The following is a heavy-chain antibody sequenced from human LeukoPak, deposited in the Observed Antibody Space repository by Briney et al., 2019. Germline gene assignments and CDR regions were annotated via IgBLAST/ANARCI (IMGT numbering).Heavy chain of an antibody. D-gene: IGHD2-2*02. CDR1: GGSFSGYY. J-gene: IGHJ4*02. CDR2: INHSGST. Sequence: PSETLSLTCAVYGGSFSGYYWSWIRQPPGKGLEWIGEINHSGSTNYNPSLKSRVTISVDTSKNQFSLKLSSVTAADTAVYYCAGAGAAAAIGSYFDYWGQGTLVTVSS. V-gene: IGHV4-34*01. CDR3: AGAGAAAAIGSYFDY.